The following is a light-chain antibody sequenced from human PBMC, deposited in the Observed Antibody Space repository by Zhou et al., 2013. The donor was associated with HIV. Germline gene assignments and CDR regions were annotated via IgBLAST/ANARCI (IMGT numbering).Light chain of an antibody. Sequence: IQLTQSPSSLSASVGDRVTITCRASQGISSYLAWYQQKPGKAPKLLIYAASTLQSGVPSRFSGSGSGTDFTLMISSLQPEDSAVYYCQQRATWPLTFGQGTKVEI. CDR3: QQRATWPLT. V-gene: IGKV1-9*01. J-gene: IGKJ1*01. CDR2: AAS. CDR1: QGISSY.